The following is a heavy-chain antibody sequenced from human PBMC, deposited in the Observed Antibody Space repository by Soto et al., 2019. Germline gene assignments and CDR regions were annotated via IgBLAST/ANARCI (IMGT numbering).Heavy chain of an antibody. V-gene: IGHV1-69*01. CDR2: IIPIFGTA. CDR1: GGTFSSYA. D-gene: IGHD3-22*01. Sequence: QVQLVQSGAEVKKPGSSVKVSCKASGGTFSSYAISWVRQAPGQGLEWMGGIIPIFGTANYAQKFQGRVTITADESTSTAYMELSILRSEDTAEYYCARVLKGYYDSSGYAFDIWGQGTMVTVSS. CDR3: ARVLKGYYDSSGYAFDI. J-gene: IGHJ3*02.